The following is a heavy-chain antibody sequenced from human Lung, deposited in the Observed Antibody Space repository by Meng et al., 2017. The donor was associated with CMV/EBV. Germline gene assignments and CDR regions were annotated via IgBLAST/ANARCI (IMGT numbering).Heavy chain of an antibody. CDR1: CALSRSSGHS. V-gene: IGHV4-39*07. CDR2: IYHRALT. D-gene: IGHD2-8*01. CDR3: ARVWANGEGWFDP. Sequence: VKPPVALRPTCTVACALSRSSGHSWGWIRQPPGKVPAWIGNIYHRALTPYNPSLKSRVTISVDTSKNQFSLKLSSVTAADTAVFYCARVWANGEGWFDPWGQGTLVTVSS. J-gene: IGHJ5*02.